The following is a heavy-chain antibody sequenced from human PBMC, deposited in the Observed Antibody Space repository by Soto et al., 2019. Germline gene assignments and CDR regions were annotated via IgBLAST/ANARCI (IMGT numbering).Heavy chain of an antibody. D-gene: IGHD3-22*01. CDR1: GFTVSSNY. J-gene: IGHJ6*02. CDR2: IYSGGST. V-gene: IGHV3-53*01. CDR3: ASCLTYYYDSSGYSRGSWGMDV. Sequence: EVQLVESGGGLIQPGGSLRLSCAASGFTVSSNYMSWVRPAPGKGLEWVSVIYSGGSTYYADSVKGRFTISRDNSKNTLYLHMNSLRAEDTAVYYCASCLTYYYDSSGYSRGSWGMDVWGQGTTVTVSS.